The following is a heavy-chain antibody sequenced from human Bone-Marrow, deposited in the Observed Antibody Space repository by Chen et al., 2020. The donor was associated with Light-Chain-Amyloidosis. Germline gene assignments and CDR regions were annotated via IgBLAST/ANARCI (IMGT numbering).Heavy chain of an antibody. J-gene: IGHJ4*02. V-gene: IGHV3-23*04. CDR1: GFTFSSLA. CDR3: AREQLRIDFWPAGEHR. CDR2: SSGSGGST. D-gene: IGHD3-3*01. Sequence: EVLLVESGGGVVQPGESLRLSCVTSGFTFSSLAMIWVRQAPGKGLEWVSTSSGSGGSTFYADSVKGRFTISRDNSKDTVYLQMNSLRVEDTALYYCAREQLRIDFWPAGEHRWGQGVLVTVSS.